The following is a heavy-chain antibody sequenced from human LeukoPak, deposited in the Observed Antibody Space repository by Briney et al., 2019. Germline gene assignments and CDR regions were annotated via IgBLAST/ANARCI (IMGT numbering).Heavy chain of an antibody. V-gene: IGHV3-73*01. Sequence: GGSLRLSCAASGFTFSGSDMHWVRQASGKGLEWVGRITTKSTKYATAYAASVKGRFTISRDDSENTAYLQMNGLKIEDTAVYYCTAYRSGHYWGQGTLVTVSS. D-gene: IGHD6-19*01. CDR2: ITTKSTKYAT. CDR1: GFTFSGSD. J-gene: IGHJ4*02. CDR3: TAYRSGHY.